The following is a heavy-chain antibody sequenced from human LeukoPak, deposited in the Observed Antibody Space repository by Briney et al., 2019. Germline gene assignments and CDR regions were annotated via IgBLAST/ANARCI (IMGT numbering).Heavy chain of an antibody. D-gene: IGHD3-10*01. CDR2: IQNNGRT. CDR3: ARETAMVRGVNAFYYHMDV. V-gene: IGHV4-61*02. Sequence: SETLSHTCTVSGGSVGSDSYYWSWIRQPAGKGLEWIGRIQNNGRTNKKPSFWSRVTISVDTSKTQFSLNMTSVTAADTAVYYCARETAMVRGVNAFYYHMDVWGKGTTVTVSS. J-gene: IGHJ6*03. CDR1: GGSVGSDSYY.